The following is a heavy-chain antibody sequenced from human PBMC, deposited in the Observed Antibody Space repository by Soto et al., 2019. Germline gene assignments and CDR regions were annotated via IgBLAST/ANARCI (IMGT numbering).Heavy chain of an antibody. J-gene: IGHJ4*02. D-gene: IGHD2-15*01. Sequence: ASVKVSCKASGYTFTSYGISWVRQAPGQGLEWMGWISAYNGNTNYAQKLQGRVTMTTDTSTSTAYMELRSLRSDDTAVYYCARGYCSGGSFSTLDCWGQGTLVSVSS. V-gene: IGHV1-18*01. CDR2: ISAYNGNT. CDR3: ARGYCSGGSFSTLDC. CDR1: GYTFTSYG.